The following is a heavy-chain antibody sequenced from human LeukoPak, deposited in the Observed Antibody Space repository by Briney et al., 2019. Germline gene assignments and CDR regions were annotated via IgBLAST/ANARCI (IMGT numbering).Heavy chain of an antibody. J-gene: IGHJ2*01. CDR1: GGSISSYY. CDR3: AGQIVATRYWYFDL. V-gene: IGHV4-59*08. D-gene: IGHD5-24*01. CDR2: IYYSGST. Sequence: SETLFLTCTVSGGSISSYYWSWIRQPPGKGLEWIGYIYYSGSTNYNPSLKSRVTISVDTSKNQFSLKLSSVTAADTAVYYCAGQIVATRYWYFDLWGRGTLVTVSS.